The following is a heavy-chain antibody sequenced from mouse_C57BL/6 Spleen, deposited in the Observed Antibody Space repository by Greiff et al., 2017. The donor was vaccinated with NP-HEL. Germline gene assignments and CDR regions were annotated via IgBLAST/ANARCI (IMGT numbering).Heavy chain of an antibody. Sequence: EVHLVESGEGLVKPGGSLKLSCAASGFTFSSYAMSWVRQTPEKRLEWVAYISSGGDYIYYADTVKGRFTISRDNARNTLYLQMSSLKSEDTAMYYCTREDGSSWFAYWGQGTLVTVSA. V-gene: IGHV5-9-1*02. J-gene: IGHJ3*01. D-gene: IGHD1-1*01. CDR3: TREDGSSWFAY. CDR1: GFTFSSYA. CDR2: ISSGGDYI.